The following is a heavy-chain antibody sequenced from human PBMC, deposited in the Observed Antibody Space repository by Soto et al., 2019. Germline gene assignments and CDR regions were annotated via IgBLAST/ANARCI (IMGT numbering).Heavy chain of an antibody. V-gene: IGHV4-4*07. CDR3: ARDINSSSYCLFDP. D-gene: IGHD3-22*01. CDR1: GGSISSYY. Sequence: PSETLSLTCTASGGSISSYYWSWIRQPAGKGLEWIGRIYTSGSTNYNPSLKSRFTLSVDTSKNQFSLKLSSVTAANTAVYSWARDINSSSYCLFDPWGQGTLVTVSS. J-gene: IGHJ5*02. CDR2: IYTSGST.